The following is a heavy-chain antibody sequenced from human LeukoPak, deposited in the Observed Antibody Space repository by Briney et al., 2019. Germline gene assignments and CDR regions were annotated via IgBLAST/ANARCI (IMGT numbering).Heavy chain of an antibody. CDR1: GFTFSSYT. CDR3: ARGDELTPIDH. Sequence: GSLRLSCVASGFTFSSYTMNWVRQAPGKGLEWVSSISSHNSYIYYADSVKGRFTISRDNAKSSLYLQMNSLRAEDTAVYYCARGDELTPIDHWGQGTLVTVSS. J-gene: IGHJ4*02. D-gene: IGHD1-26*01. V-gene: IGHV3-21*01. CDR2: ISSHNSYI.